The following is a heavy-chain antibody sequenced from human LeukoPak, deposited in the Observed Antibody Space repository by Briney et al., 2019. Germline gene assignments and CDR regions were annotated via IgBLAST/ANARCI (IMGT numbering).Heavy chain of an antibody. CDR2: ISSSSSYI. CDR3: ARRFYGDYGYYYGMDV. Sequence: GGSLRPSCAASGFTFSSYSMNWVRQAPGKGLEWVSSISSSSSYIYYADSVKGRFTISRDNAKNSLYLQMNSLRAEDTAVYYCARRFYGDYGYYYGMDVWGKGTTVTVSS. J-gene: IGHJ6*04. CDR1: GFTFSSYS. D-gene: IGHD4-17*01. V-gene: IGHV3-21*01.